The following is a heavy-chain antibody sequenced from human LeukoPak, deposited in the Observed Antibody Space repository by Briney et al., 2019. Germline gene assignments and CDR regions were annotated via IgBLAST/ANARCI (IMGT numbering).Heavy chain of an antibody. CDR1: GFTFSSYS. CDR3: AGGGDFWSGQGWFDP. D-gene: IGHD3-3*01. V-gene: IGHV3-48*04. CDR2: ISSSSSTI. J-gene: IGHJ5*02. Sequence: GGSLRLSCAASGFTFSSYSMSWVRQAPGKGLEWVSYISSSSSTIYYADSVKGRFTISRDNAKNSLYLQMNSLRAEDTAVYYCAGGGDFWSGQGWFDPWGQGTLVTVSS.